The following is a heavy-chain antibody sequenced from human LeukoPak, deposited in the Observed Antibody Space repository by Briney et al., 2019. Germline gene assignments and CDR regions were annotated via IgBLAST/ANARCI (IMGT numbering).Heavy chain of an antibody. CDR3: ARGAIVVVPAASRL. J-gene: IGHJ4*02. Sequence: GGSLRLSCAASGFTFSSYAMHWVRQAPGKGLEWVAVISYDGSNKYYADSVKGRFTISRDNSKNTLYLQMNSLRAEDTAVYYCARGAIVVVPAASRLGGQGTLVTVSS. CDR1: GFTFSSYA. D-gene: IGHD2-2*01. CDR2: ISYDGSNK. V-gene: IGHV3-30-3*01.